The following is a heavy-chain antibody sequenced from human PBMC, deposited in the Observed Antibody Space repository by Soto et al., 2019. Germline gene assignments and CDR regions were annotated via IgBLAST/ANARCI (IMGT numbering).Heavy chain of an antibody. D-gene: IGHD2-8*01. J-gene: IGHJ4*02. V-gene: IGHV4-59*01. CDR3: ARYNSYAIDY. CDR1: GTSISSYY. Sequence: PSETLSLTYTVSGTSISSYYWSWIRQPPGKGLEWIANIHYSGPTNYKPSLPRRVTLSVDTSKNQFSLKMTSVTAADRAMYFCARYNSYAIDYWGRGTLVTVSS. CDR2: IHYSGPT.